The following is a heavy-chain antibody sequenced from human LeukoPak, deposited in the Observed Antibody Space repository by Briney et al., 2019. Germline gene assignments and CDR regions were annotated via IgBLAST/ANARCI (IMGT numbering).Heavy chain of an antibody. D-gene: IGHD3-10*01. CDR1: GFTFSSYG. CDR3: AKDLYNYYGSGSYYNGFDY. J-gene: IGHJ4*02. Sequence: GGSLRLSCAASGFTFSSYGMHWVRQAPGKGLEWVAFIRYDGSNKYYVDSVKGRFTISRDNSKNTLYLQMNSLRAEDTAVYYCAKDLYNYYGSGSYYNGFDYWGQGTLVTVFS. V-gene: IGHV3-30*02. CDR2: IRYDGSNK.